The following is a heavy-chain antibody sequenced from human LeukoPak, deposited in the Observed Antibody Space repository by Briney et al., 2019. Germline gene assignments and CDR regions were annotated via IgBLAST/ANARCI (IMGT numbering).Heavy chain of an antibody. CDR3: TRAMVRGEHDMDV. D-gene: IGHD3-10*01. V-gene: IGHV3-73*01. CDR2: IRSKANSYAT. Sequence: SGGSLRLSCAASGFTFSGSAMHWVRQASGKGLEWVGRIRSKANSYATAYAASVKGRFTISRDDSKNTAYLQMNSLKTEDTAVYYCTRAMVRGEHDMDVWGQGTTVTVSS. J-gene: IGHJ6*02. CDR1: GFTFSGSA.